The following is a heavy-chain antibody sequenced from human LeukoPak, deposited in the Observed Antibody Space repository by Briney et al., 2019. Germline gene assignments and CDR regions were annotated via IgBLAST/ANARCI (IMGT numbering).Heavy chain of an antibody. J-gene: IGHJ5*02. CDR2: ISSSGSTI. V-gene: IGHV3-11*01. CDR1: GFTFGDYY. Sequence: PGGSLRLSCAASGFTFGDYYMSWIRQAPGKGLEWVSYISSSGSTIYYADSVKGRFTISRDNAKNSLYLQMNSLRAEDTAVYYCARHPRSGSYYTDWFDPWGQGTLVTVSS. CDR3: ARHPRSGSYYTDWFDP. D-gene: IGHD3-10*01.